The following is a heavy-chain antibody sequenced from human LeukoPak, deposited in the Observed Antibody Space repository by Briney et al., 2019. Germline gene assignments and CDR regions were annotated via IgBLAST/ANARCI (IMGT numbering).Heavy chain of an antibody. J-gene: IGHJ6*03. CDR3: ARGITIFGVVAPGNYMDV. D-gene: IGHD3-3*01. CDR2: IYTSGST. V-gene: IGHV4-61*02. Sequence: SQTLSLTCTVSGGSISSGSYCWSWIRQPAGKGLEWIGRIYTSGSTNYNPSLKSRVTISVDTSKNQFSLKLSSVTAADTAVYYCARGITIFGVVAPGNYMDVWGKGTTVTVSS. CDR1: GGSISSGSYC.